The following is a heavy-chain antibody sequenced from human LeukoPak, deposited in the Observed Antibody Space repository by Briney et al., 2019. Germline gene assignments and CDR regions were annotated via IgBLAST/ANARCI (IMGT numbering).Heavy chain of an antibody. CDR2: ISGNGGST. J-gene: IGHJ4*02. CDR3: AKDRVAGRRPLLELGY. V-gene: IGHV3-23*01. D-gene: IGHD6-19*01. Sequence: GGSLRLSCAASAFTLTSYAMSWVRQAPGKRLEWVSSISGNGGSTYYADSVKGRFTISRDNSKNTLYLQMNSLRAEDTAIYYCAKDRVAGRRPLLELGYWGQGTLVTVSS. CDR1: AFTLTSYA.